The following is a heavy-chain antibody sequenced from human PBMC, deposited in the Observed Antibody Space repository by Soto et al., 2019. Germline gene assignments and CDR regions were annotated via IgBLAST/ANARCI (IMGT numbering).Heavy chain of an antibody. CDR3: ASTLELAYCGGDCYIFDY. CDR1: GFTFSSYS. Sequence: PGGSLRLSCAASGFTFSSYSMNWVRQAPGKGLEWVSSISSSSSYIYYADSVKGRFTISRDNAKNSLYLQMNSLRAEDTAVYYCASTLELAYCGGDCYIFDYWGQGTLVTVSS. J-gene: IGHJ4*02. CDR2: ISSSSSYI. V-gene: IGHV3-21*01. D-gene: IGHD2-21*02.